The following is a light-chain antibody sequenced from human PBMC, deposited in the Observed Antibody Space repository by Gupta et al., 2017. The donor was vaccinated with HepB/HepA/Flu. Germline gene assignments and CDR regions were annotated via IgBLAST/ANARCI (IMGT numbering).Light chain of an antibody. Sequence: QSPLTQPASVSGSPGQSITIACTGTSSDVGDDNYVSWYQQHPGKAPKLMIYDVINRPSGVANRFSGSKSGNTASLTISGLQAEDEADYYCRSYTNSSTLVFCGGTKLTVL. V-gene: IGLV2-14*03. CDR3: RSYTNSSTLV. CDR2: DVI. CDR1: SSDVGDDNY. J-gene: IGLJ2*01.